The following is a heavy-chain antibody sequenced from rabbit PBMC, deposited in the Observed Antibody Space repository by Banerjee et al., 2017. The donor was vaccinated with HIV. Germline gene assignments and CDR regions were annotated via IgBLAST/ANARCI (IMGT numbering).Heavy chain of an antibody. CDR2: IYNGSDIT. CDR1: GFSFSSSYY. J-gene: IGHJ4*01. Sequence: QSLEESGGDLVKPEGSLTLTCTASGFSFSSSYYMCWVRQAPGKGLEWIACIYNGSDITWYASWAKGRFTISKTSSTTVTLQMTSLTAADTATYFCARGGHTGGWGWDGFNLWGPGTLVTVS. CDR3: ARGGHTGGWGWDGFNL. D-gene: IGHD4-1*01. V-gene: IGHV1S40*01.